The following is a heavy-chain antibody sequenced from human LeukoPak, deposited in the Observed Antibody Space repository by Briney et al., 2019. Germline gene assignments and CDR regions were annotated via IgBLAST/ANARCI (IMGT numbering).Heavy chain of an antibody. CDR1: GFTFSSYA. Sequence: GGSLRLSCAASGFTFSSYAMHWVRQAPGKGLEWVSAISGSGGSTYYADSVKGRFTISRDNSKNTLYLQMNSLRAEDTAVYYCAKDHPGPGGSWSDDAFDIWGQGTMVTVSS. J-gene: IGHJ3*02. CDR2: ISGSGGST. D-gene: IGHD6-13*01. CDR3: AKDHPGPGGSWSDDAFDI. V-gene: IGHV3-23*01.